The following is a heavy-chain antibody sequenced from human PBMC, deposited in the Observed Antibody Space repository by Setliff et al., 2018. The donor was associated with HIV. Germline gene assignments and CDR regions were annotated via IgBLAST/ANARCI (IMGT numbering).Heavy chain of an antibody. D-gene: IGHD2-8*02. CDR2: IYWDDTK. J-gene: IGHJ4*02. CDR3: AHKHGYSTGWLDY. Sequence: SGPTLVNPTQTLTVTCTFSGFSLSTTGVGVGWIRQSPGKALEWLALIYWDDTKRYSPSLKNRLDIYKDTSKNQVVLTMTNMDPSDSGKYFRAHKHGYSTGWLDYWGQGALVTSPQ. V-gene: IGHV2-5*02. CDR1: GFSLSTTGVG.